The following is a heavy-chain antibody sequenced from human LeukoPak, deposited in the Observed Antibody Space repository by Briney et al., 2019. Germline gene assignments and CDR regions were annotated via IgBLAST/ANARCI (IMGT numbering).Heavy chain of an antibody. Sequence: GESLKISCKGSGYSSTSYWIGWVRPMPGKGLEWMGIIYPGDSDIRYSPSFQGQVTISADKSISTAYLQWSSLKASDTAMYYCARLEVEMATVYFDYWGQGILVAVSS. V-gene: IGHV5-51*01. CDR2: IYPGDSDI. D-gene: IGHD5-24*01. CDR1: GYSSTSYW. J-gene: IGHJ4*02. CDR3: ARLEVEMATVYFDY.